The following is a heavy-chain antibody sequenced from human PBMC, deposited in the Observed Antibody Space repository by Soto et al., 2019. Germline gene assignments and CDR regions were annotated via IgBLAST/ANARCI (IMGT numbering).Heavy chain of an antibody. Sequence: GGSLRLSCAASGFTFSSYGMHWVRQAPGKGLEWVAVISYDGSNKYYADSVKGRFTISRDNSKNTRYLQMNSLRAEDTAVYYWAKDGAIGYSSSWTRPFPRGYTVYYFDYWGQGTLVTVSS. J-gene: IGHJ4*02. D-gene: IGHD6-13*01. V-gene: IGHV3-30*18. CDR3: AKDGAIGYSSSWTRPFPRGYTVYYFDY. CDR1: GFTFSSYG. CDR2: ISYDGSNK.